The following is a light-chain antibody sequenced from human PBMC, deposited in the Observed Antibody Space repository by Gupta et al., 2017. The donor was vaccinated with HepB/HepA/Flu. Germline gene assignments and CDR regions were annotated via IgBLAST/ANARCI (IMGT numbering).Light chain of an antibody. V-gene: IGKV1-9*01. CDR1: QDINTY. J-gene: IGKJ5*01. CDR2: SAS. Sequence: DIQLTQSPSFLSASVGDRVTITCRASQDINTYLIWYQQKPGKAPKLLIYSASTLQSGVPSRFSGSGSGTEFTLTISSLQPEDFATYYCQQFNSYHITFGQGTRLDIK. CDR3: QQFNSYHIT.